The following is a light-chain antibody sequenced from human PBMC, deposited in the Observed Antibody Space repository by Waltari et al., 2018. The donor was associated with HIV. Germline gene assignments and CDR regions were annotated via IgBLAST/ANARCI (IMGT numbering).Light chain of an antibody. CDR3: CSYAGSSTLV. CDR2: EGS. Sequence: QSALTQPASVSGSPGQSITISCTGTSSDVGSYNLVSWYQQHPGQAPKLMIYEGSKRPSGVSNRCSGSKSGNTASLTISGLQAADEADYYCCSYAGSSTLVFGGGTKLTVL. CDR1: SSDVGSYNL. V-gene: IGLV2-23*01. J-gene: IGLJ3*02.